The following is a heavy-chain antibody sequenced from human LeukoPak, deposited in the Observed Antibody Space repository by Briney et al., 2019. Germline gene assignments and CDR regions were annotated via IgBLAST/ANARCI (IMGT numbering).Heavy chain of an antibody. CDR3: ARDSRWLRFFDY. CDR1: GGSISSSSYY. CDR2: IYYSGST. V-gene: IGHV4-39*07. Sequence: SETLSLTCTVSGGSISSSSYYWGWIRQPPGKGLEWIGSIYYSGSTYYNPSLKSRVTISVDTSKNQFSLKLSSVTAADTAVYYCARDSRWLRFFDYWGQGTLVTVSS. J-gene: IGHJ4*02. D-gene: IGHD5-12*01.